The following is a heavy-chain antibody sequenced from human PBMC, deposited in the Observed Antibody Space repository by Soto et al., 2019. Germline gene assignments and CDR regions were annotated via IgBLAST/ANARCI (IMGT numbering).Heavy chain of an antibody. CDR2: INPSGGST. CDR1: RYTVTNFY. D-gene: IGHD1-26*01. V-gene: IGHV1-46*01. J-gene: IGHJ6*02. CDR3: ARSQVGRPLDV. Sequence: VAGVKVSCKASRYTVTNFYIHGLRQAPGQGLEWMGIINPSGGSTTYPQKFQGRVTMTRDTSTSTVHMELITLRSEDTGVDYFARSQVGRPLDVWGPGTTVTVSS.